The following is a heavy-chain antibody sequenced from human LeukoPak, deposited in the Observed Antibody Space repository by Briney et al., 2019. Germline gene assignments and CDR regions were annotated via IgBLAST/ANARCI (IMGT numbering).Heavy chain of an antibody. J-gene: IGHJ5*02. Sequence: GSLRLSCAASGFTFSSYAMSWVRQAPGKGLEWVSAISGSGGSTYYADSVKGRFTISRDNPKNTLYLQMNSLRAEDTAVYYCAKGTLVGSGTNWFDPWGQGTLVTVSS. CDR3: AKGTLVGSGTNWFDP. CDR1: GFTFSSYA. CDR2: ISGSGGST. V-gene: IGHV3-23*01. D-gene: IGHD3-10*01.